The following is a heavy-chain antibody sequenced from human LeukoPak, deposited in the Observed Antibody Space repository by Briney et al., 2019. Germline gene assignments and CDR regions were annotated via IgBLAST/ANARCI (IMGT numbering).Heavy chain of an antibody. CDR2: IGGSNGIT. J-gene: IGHJ6*02. CDR1: RFTFNSYA. CDR3: AKDLSGLRSCPIRRCYYAMDV. V-gene: IGHV3-23*01. Sequence: GGSLRLSCAASRFTFNSYAMSWVRQAPGKGLEWVSVIGGSNGITFYVGSVKGRFTISRDNSKNTLYLQMDSLRAEDTAVYYCAKDLSGLRSCPIRRCYYAMDVWGQGTTVTVSS. D-gene: IGHD2-15*01.